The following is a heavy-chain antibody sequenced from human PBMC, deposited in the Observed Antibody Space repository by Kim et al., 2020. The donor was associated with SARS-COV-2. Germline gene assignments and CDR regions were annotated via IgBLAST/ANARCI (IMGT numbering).Heavy chain of an antibody. CDR1: GGTFNSYA. Sequence: SVKVSCKASGGTFNSYAISWVRQAPGQGLEWMGRIIPILGITNYAQKFQGRVTITADKSTSTAYMELSSLRSEDTAVYYCASILMVRGVISVGYYGMDVWGQGTTVTVSS. V-gene: IGHV1-69*04. CDR3: ASILMVRGVISVGYYGMDV. D-gene: IGHD3-10*01. CDR2: IIPILGIT. J-gene: IGHJ6*02.